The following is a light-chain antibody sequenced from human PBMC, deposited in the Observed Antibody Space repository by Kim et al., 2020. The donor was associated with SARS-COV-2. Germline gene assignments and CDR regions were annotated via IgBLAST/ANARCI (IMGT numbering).Light chain of an antibody. CDR2: AKT. J-gene: IGLJ2*01. CDR1: SLRTYH. CDR3: NSRDSSGNHVL. V-gene: IGLV3-19*01. Sequence: SSELTQDPAVSVALGQTVRITCQGDSLRTYHASWYQQKPGQAPLLVIYAKTNRPSGIPDRFSGSSSVNTASLTITGTQAEDEADYYCNSRDSSGNHVLFG.